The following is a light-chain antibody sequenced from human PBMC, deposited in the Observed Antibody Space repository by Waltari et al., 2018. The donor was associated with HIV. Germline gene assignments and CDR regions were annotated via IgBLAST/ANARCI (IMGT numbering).Light chain of an antibody. CDR1: NSNIGAAYD. J-gene: IGLJ2*01. V-gene: IGLV1-40*01. Sequence: QSVLTQPPSVSGAPGQRVTISCTGSNSNIGAAYDVHWFQQLPGTAPKLVYCGNNNRPSGVPDQFSGSNSGTSASLAISGLKAEDEANYYCQSYDSSLSGSVFGGGTKLTIL. CDR3: QSYDSSLSGSV. CDR2: GNN.